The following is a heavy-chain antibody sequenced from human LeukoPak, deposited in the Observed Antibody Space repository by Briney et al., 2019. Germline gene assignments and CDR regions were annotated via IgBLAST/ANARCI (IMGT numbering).Heavy chain of an antibody. CDR1: GFTFRSYA. Sequence: PGGSLRLSCAGSGFTFRSYAMHWVRQAPGKGLEWVAVTSYDGSNKDYADSVKGRFTISRDNSKNTLFLQTNSLRAEDTAVYYCAREIFNGFDIWGQGTMVTVSS. CDR3: AREIFNGFDI. V-gene: IGHV3-30-3*01. CDR2: TSYDGSNK. J-gene: IGHJ3*02.